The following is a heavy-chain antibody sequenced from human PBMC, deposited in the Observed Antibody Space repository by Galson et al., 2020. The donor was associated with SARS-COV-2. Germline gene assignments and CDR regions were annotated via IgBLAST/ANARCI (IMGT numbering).Heavy chain of an antibody. J-gene: IGHJ3*02. CDR2: ISGSGGST. D-gene: IGHD2-2*01. V-gene: IGHV3-23*01. CDR3: AKYIVVVPAAESDDAFDI. Sequence: QAPGKGLEWVSAISGSGGSTYYADSVKGRFTISRDNSKNTLYLQMNSLRAEDTAVYYCAKYIVVVPAAESDDAFDIWGQGTMVTVSS.